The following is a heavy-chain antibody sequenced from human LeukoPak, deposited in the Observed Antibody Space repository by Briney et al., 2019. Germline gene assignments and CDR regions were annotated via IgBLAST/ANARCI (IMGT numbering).Heavy chain of an antibody. J-gene: IGHJ4*02. V-gene: IGHV1-46*01. CDR2: INPRGGST. D-gene: IGHD4-17*01. Sequence: ASVKVSCKASGYTFTRNYMHWVRQAPGQGLEWMGIINPRGGSTTYAQKFQGRLTMTRDTSTSTLYMELSSLRSEDTAVYYCAREDADYTFSFDFWGQGTLVTVPS. CDR1: GYTFTRNY. CDR3: AREDADYTFSFDF.